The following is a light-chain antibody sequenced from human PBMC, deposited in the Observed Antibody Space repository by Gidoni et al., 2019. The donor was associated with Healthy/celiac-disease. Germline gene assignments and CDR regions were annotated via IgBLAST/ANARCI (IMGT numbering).Light chain of an antibody. J-gene: IGKJ2*01. CDR2: AAS. V-gene: IGKV1-39*01. CDR3: QQSYSTPQT. Sequence: DIQMTKSPSSLSASVGDRVNITCRASQSISSYLNSYQQKPGKAPKLLFYAASSLQSGVPSRFSGIVSGTDFTLTISSLQPEDFATYYCQQSYSTPQTFGQGTKLEIK. CDR1: QSISSY.